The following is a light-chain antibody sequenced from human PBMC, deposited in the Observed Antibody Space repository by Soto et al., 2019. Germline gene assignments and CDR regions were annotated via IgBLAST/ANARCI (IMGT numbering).Light chain of an antibody. CDR3: QQYGSSPGT. CDR1: QTISGTY. CDR2: SSS. J-gene: IGKJ1*01. Sequence: EIVLTQSPGTLSLSPGERATLSCRASQTISGTYLAWYQQKPGQAPRLLIYSSSSRAAGVSDRFSGSGSGTDFSLTISRLEPEDFAVYYCQQYGSSPGTFGQGTKVDIK. V-gene: IGKV3-20*01.